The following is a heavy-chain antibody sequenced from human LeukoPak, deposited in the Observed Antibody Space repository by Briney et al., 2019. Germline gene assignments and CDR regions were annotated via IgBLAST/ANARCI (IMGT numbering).Heavy chain of an antibody. CDR3: AREDWNLGYFDY. Sequence: GGSLRLSCAASGFTFDDYAMHWVRQAPGKGLEWVSGISWNSGSIGYADSVKGRFTISRDNAKNSLYLQMNSLRAEDTAVYYCAREDWNLGYFDYWGQGTLVTVSS. V-gene: IGHV3-9*01. D-gene: IGHD1-1*01. CDR1: GFTFDDYA. J-gene: IGHJ4*02. CDR2: ISWNSGSI.